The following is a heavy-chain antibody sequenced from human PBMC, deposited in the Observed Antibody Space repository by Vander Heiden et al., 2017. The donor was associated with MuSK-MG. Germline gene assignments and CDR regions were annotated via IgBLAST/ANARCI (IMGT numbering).Heavy chain of an antibody. Sequence: QVQLVQSGAEVKKPGSSVKVSCKASGGTFSSYAISWVRQAPGQGLEWMGGIIPIFGTANYAQKFQGRVTITADKSTSTAYMELSSLRSEDTAVYYCASGVVEGQWLASYYYYGMDVWGQGTTVTVSS. V-gene: IGHV1-69*06. D-gene: IGHD6-19*01. J-gene: IGHJ6*02. CDR2: IIPIFGTA. CDR1: GGTFSSYA. CDR3: ASGVVEGQWLASYYYYGMDV.